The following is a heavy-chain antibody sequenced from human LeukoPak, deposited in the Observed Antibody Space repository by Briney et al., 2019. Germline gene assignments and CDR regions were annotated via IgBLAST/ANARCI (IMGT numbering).Heavy chain of an antibody. J-gene: IGHJ4*02. V-gene: IGHV3-23*01. CDR2: ISGSGSST. Sequence: PGGSLRLSCAASGFTFSSYGMSWVRQAPGKGLEWVSAISGSGSSTYYADSVKGRFTISRDNSKNTLYLQMNSLRAEDTAVYYCGKDNVVRGVIGGPFDYWGQGTLVTVSS. CDR3: GKDNVVRGVIGGPFDY. CDR1: GFTFSSYG. D-gene: IGHD3-10*01.